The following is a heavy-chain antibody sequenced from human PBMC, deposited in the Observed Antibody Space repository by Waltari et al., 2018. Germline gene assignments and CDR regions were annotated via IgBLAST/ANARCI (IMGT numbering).Heavy chain of an antibody. CDR2: IIPILGRA. D-gene: IGHD3-22*01. CDR1: GGTFSSYA. J-gene: IGHJ4*02. CDR3: ARFNHDISGYYGRFDY. Sequence: QVQLVQSGAEVKKPGSSVKVSCKASGGTFSSYAISWVRQAPGQGLGWMGGIIPILGRANYAQKFEGRVTMTAAESTSTAYMELSSLRSEDTAMYYCARFNHDISGYYGRFDYWGQGTLVTVSS. V-gene: IGHV1-69*11.